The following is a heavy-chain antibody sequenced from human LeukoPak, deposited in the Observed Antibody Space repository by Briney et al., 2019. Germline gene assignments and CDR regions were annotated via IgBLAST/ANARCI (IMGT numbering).Heavy chain of an antibody. CDR3: ARDPVTTWGYFDY. D-gene: IGHD4-17*01. Sequence: GGSLRLSCAASGFTFRNYATHWVRQAPGKGLEWVAVISSDGTNKNYADSVKGRFTISRDKAKNTVYLQVNSLRSEDTAVYYCARDPVTTWGYFDYWGQGTLVTVSS. CDR2: ISSDGTNK. V-gene: IGHV3-30-3*01. J-gene: IGHJ4*02. CDR1: GFTFRNYA.